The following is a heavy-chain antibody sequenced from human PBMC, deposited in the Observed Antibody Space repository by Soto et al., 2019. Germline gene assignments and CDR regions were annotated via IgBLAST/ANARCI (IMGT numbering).Heavy chain of an antibody. CDR3: ATPNCRWNCPDAFDI. CDR1: GFTFSSDA. V-gene: IGHV3-23*01. D-gene: IGHD1-7*01. Sequence: PGGSLRLSCAASGFTFSSDAMSWVRQAPGKGLEWVSAISGSGGSTYYADSVKGRFTISRDNSKNTLYLQMNSLRAEDTAVYYCATPNCRWNCPDAFDIWGQGTMVTVSS. CDR2: ISGSGGST. J-gene: IGHJ3*02.